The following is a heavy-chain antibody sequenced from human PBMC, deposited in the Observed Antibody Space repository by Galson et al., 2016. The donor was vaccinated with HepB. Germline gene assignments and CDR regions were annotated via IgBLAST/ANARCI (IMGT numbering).Heavy chain of an antibody. Sequence: QSGAEVKKPGESLKIACKGSGYNFTSYWIAWVRQMPGKGLEWMGIIYPGDSDTRYSPSFQGQVTISADRSISTAYLQWSSLKASDTAMYYCARGGDLVLLPVTHYYYGMDVWGQGTTFTVSS. J-gene: IGHJ6*02. CDR3: ARGGDLVLLPVTHYYYGMDV. D-gene: IGHD2-2*01. V-gene: IGHV5-51*01. CDR1: GYNFTSYW. CDR2: IYPGDSDT.